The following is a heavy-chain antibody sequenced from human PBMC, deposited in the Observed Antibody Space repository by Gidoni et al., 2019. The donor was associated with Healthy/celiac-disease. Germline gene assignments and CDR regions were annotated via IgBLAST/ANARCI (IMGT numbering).Heavy chain of an antibody. V-gene: IGHV3-30-3*01. Sequence: QVQLVESGGGVVQPGRSLRLSCAASGFHFSRYAMHWVRQATGKGLEWVSVISYDGSNKYYADSVKGRFTISRDNSKNTLYLQMNSLRAEDTAVYYCARGGLTGTTRFDYWGQGTLVTVSS. CDR2: ISYDGSNK. J-gene: IGHJ4*02. D-gene: IGHD1-7*01. CDR3: ARGGLTGTTRFDY. CDR1: GFHFSRYA.